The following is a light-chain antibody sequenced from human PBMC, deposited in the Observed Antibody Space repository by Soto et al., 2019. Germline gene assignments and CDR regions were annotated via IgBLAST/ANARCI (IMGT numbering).Light chain of an antibody. CDR2: GAS. J-gene: IGKJ4*02. CDR1: QRINRN. V-gene: IGKV3D-15*01. Sequence: EIIMMQSPATLSVSPGARATLSCTASQRINRNLAWYQQKAGQAPRLLFYGASTRASGVPDRISVRGSGTDFTLTISRLEPEDFAVYTCQQYHVWPPLTFGGGTKVDSK. CDR3: QQYHVWPPLT.